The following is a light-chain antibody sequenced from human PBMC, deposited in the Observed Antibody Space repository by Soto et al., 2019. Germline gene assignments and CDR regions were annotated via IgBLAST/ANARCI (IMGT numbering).Light chain of an antibody. CDR1: QSVFYSSDNKNY. CDR2: WAS. V-gene: IGKV4-1*01. J-gene: IGKJ4*01. Sequence: DVVMTQSPDSLAVSLGERATINCRSSQSVFYSSDNKNYLAWYQQKPGQPPRLLIYWASTRESGVPDRFSGSGSGTDFTLTISSLQAEDVAVYYGQQYNNAPLTCGGGTKVEIK. CDR3: QQYNNAPLT.